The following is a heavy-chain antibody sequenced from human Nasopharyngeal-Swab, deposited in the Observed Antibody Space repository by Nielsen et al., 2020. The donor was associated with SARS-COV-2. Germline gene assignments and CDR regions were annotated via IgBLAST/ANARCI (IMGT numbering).Heavy chain of an antibody. D-gene: IGHD3-22*01. V-gene: IGHV3-30*18. CDR3: AKGSYYYDSYGAFDI. CDR1: GFTFSSYG. CDR2: ISYDGSNK. J-gene: IGHJ3*02. Sequence: GGSLRLSCAASGFTFSSYGMHWVRQAPGKGLEWVAVISYDGSNKYYADSVKGRFTISRDNSKNTLHLQMNSLRAEDTAVYYCAKGSYYYDSYGAFDIWGQGTMVTVSS.